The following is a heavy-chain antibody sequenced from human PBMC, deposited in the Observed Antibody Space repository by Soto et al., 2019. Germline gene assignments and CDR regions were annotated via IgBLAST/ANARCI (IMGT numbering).Heavy chain of an antibody. Sequence: PGGSLRLSCAASGFTFSSYWMHWVRQAPGKGLVWVSRIDTYGSATRYADSVKGRFTISRDNAKNTLYLQMNSLRAEDTAVYYCARFYYDSSGYLPSPYYYYYGMDVWGQGTTVTVS. D-gene: IGHD3-22*01. CDR3: ARFYYDSSGYLPSPYYYYYGMDV. CDR1: GFTFSSYW. J-gene: IGHJ6*02. V-gene: IGHV3-74*01. CDR2: IDTYGSAT.